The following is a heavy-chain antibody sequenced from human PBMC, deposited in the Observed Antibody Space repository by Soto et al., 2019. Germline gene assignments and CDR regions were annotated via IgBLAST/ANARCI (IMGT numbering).Heavy chain of an antibody. V-gene: IGHV4-31*03. D-gene: IGHD3-22*01. CDR2: IYYSGST. J-gene: IGHJ4*02. CDR1: GGSISSGGYY. CDR3: ARVRPYYLIDY. Sequence: PSETLSLTCTVSGGSISSGGYYWSWIRQHPGKGLEWIGYIYYSGSTYYNPSLKSRVTISVDTSKNQFSLKLSSVTAADTAVYYCARVRPYYLIDYWGQGTLVTVSS.